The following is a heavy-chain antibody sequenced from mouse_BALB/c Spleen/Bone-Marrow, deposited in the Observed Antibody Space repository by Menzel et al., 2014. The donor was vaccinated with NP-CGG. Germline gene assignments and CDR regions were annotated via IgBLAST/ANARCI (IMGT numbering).Heavy chain of an antibody. V-gene: IGHV6-6*02. CDR3: TTGFAY. Sequence: EVKLMESGGGLVQPGGSMKLSCVASGFTFSNYWMNWVRRSPEKGLEWVAEIRLKSHNYATRYAKSVKGRFTISRDDFKSSVYLQMNNLRAEDTGIYYCTTGFAYWGQGTLVTVSA. CDR2: IRLKSHNYAT. J-gene: IGHJ3*01. CDR1: GFTFSNYW.